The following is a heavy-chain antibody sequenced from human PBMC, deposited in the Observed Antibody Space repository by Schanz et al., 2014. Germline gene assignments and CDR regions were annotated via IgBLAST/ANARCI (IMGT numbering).Heavy chain of an antibody. D-gene: IGHD6-19*01. CDR3: TTYCDGGCAIDN. CDR1: GFAFNNYG. Sequence: VQLAESGGGVVQPGRSLRLSCAASGFAFNNYGMHWVRQAPGKGLEWVGRIKSKTDGGTTDYAAPVKGRFTISRDDSKNTLFLQMNSLKTEDTAVYYCTTYCDGGCAIDNWGQGALVTVSS. J-gene: IGHJ4*02. CDR2: IKSKTDGGTT. V-gene: IGHV3-15*01.